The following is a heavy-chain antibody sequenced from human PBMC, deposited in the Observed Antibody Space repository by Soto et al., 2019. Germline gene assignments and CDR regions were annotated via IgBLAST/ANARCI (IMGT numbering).Heavy chain of an antibody. V-gene: IGHV4-39*01. D-gene: IGHD2-8*01. J-gene: IGHJ6*02. CDR1: GGSISSSSYY. Sequence: SETLSLTSPVSGGSISSSSYYWGWIRQPPGKGLEWIGSIYYSGSTYYNPSLKSRVTISVDTSKNQFSLKLSSVTAADTAVYYCARRYCTNGVCSPYYYYGMDVWGQGTTVTVSS. CDR3: ARRYCTNGVCSPYYYYGMDV. CDR2: IYYSGST.